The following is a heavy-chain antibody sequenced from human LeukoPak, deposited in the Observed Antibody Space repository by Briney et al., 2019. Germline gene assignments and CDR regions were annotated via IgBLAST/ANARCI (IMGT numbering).Heavy chain of an antibody. D-gene: IGHD6-13*01. CDR3: GRAPGQQLVLTI. CDR2: IIPIFGTA. Sequence: SVKVSCKASGGTFSSYGISWVRQAPGQGLEWMGRIIPIFGTANYAQKFQGRVTITTDESTSTAYMELSSPRSEDTAVYYCGRAPGQQLVLTIWGQGTLVTVSS. CDR1: GGTFSSYG. J-gene: IGHJ4*02. V-gene: IGHV1-69*05.